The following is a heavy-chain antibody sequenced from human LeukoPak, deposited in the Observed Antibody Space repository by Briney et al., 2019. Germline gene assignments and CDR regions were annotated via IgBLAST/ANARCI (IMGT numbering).Heavy chain of an antibody. J-gene: IGHJ4*02. CDR2: IKQDGSEK. Sequence: GGSLRLSCAASGFTFSSYWMSWVRQAPGKGLEWVANIKQDGSEKYYVDSVKGRFTISRDNSKNTLYVQMNSLRTDDAAVYYCAKSKSPYPMDYIFDFWGQGTRVTVSS. D-gene: IGHD4-11*01. CDR3: AKSKSPYPMDYIFDF. V-gene: IGHV3-7*01. CDR1: GFTFSSYW.